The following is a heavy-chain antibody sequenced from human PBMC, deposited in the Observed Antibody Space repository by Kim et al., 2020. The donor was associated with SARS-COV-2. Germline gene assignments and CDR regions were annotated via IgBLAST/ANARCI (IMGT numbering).Heavy chain of an antibody. Sequence: GGSLRLSCAASGFTFSSYSMNWVRQAPGKGLEWVSSISSSSSYIYYADSVKGRFTISRDNAKNSLYLQMNSLRAEDTAVYYCARDWTDIVVVPAARARRYYYGMDVWGQGTTVTVSS. CDR3: ARDWTDIVVVPAARARRYYYGMDV. CDR1: GFTFSSYS. V-gene: IGHV3-21*01. CDR2: ISSSSSYI. J-gene: IGHJ6*02. D-gene: IGHD2-2*01.